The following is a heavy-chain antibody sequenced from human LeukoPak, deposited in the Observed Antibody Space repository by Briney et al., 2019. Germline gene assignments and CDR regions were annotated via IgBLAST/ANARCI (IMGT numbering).Heavy chain of an antibody. Sequence: PGGSLRLSCAASGFTFSSHAMNWVRQAPGKGLEWVSSIRSDGSKKFYADSVKGRFTISRDNSKNTLYLQMNSLRTDDTAVYYCAKVDDYYGSGYYLVDIWGQGTLVTVSS. CDR3: AKVDDYYGSGYYLVDI. D-gene: IGHD3-10*01. CDR2: IRSDGSKK. CDR1: GFTFSSHA. V-gene: IGHV3-30*02. J-gene: IGHJ4*03.